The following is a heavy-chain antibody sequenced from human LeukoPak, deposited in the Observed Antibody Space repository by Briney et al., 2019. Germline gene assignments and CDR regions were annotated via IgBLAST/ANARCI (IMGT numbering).Heavy chain of an antibody. Sequence: GGSLRLSCAASGFTVSSNYMSWVRQAPGKGLEWVSVIYSGGSTYYADSVKGRFTISRDNSKNTLYLQMNSLRAEDTAVYYCASSINSDSSGYDDYWGQGTLVTVSS. V-gene: IGHV3-53*01. CDR2: IYSGGST. D-gene: IGHD3-22*01. J-gene: IGHJ4*02. CDR3: ASSINSDSSGYDDY. CDR1: GFTVSSNY.